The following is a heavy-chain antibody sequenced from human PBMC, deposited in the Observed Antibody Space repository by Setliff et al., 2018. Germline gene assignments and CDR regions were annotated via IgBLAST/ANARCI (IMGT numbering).Heavy chain of an antibody. CDR3: ARVPNFWSGYLDY. CDR2: INHSGST. J-gene: IGHJ4*02. D-gene: IGHD3-3*01. V-gene: IGHV4-34*01. Sequence: PSETLSLTCAVYGGPFSGYYWSWIRQPPGKGLEWIGEINHSGSTNYNPSLKSRVTISVDTSKNQFSLKLGSVTAADTAVYYCARVPNFWSGYLDYWGQGTLVTVSS. CDR1: GGPFSGYY.